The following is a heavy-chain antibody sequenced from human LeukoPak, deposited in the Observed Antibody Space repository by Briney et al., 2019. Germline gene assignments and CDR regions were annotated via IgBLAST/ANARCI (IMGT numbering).Heavy chain of an antibody. V-gene: IGHV1-24*01. J-gene: IGHJ3*02. D-gene: IGHD1-26*01. CDR1: GYTLTELS. CDR3: ATVSLGSEGLGAFDI. CDR2: FDPEDGET. Sequence: ASVKVSCKVSGYTLTELSMHWVRQAPGKGLEWMGGFDPEDGETIYAQKFQGRVTLTEDTSTDTAYMELTSLRSEDTAVYYCATVSLGSEGLGAFDIWGQGAMVTVS.